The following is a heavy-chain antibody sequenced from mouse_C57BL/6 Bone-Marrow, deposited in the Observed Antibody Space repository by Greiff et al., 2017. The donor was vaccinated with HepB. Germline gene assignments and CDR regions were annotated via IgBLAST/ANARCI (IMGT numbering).Heavy chain of an antibody. V-gene: IGHV1-72*01. Sequence: QVQLQQPGAELVKPGASVNLSCKASGYTFTSYWMHWVKQRPGQGLEWIGRIDPNSGGTKYNEKFKSKATLTVDKPSSTAYMQLSSLTSEDSAVYYCTRLTTVVGDYWGQGTALTVSS. CDR1: GYTFTSYW. CDR3: TRLTTVVGDY. J-gene: IGHJ2*01. CDR2: IDPNSGGT. D-gene: IGHD1-1*01.